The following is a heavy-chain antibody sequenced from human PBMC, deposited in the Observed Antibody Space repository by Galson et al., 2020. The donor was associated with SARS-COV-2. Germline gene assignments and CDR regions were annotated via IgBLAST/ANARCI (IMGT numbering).Heavy chain of an antibody. Sequence: SDTLSLTCTVSGGSISNYYWSWIRQPPGKGLEWIGYIYYSGNTQYNPSLAIRVTISVDTSKDQYSLKLKSVTAADTAVYYCAREEYYYETSGAPSIAFDIWGQGTVVSVSS. CDR3: AREEYYYETSGAPSIAFDI. V-gene: IGHV4-59*01. D-gene: IGHD3-22*01. CDR2: IYYSGNT. CDR1: GGSISNYY. J-gene: IGHJ3*02.